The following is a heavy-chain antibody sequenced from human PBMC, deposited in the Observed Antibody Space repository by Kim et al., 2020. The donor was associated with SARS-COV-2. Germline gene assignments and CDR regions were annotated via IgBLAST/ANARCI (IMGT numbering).Heavy chain of an antibody. V-gene: IGHV4-31*02. Sequence: TYSNPSPKSRVTISEETSNNQFSLKLSAVTAAGTAVYYCARDRGSGAFDIWGQGTMVTVSS. CDR3: ARDRGSGAFDI. CDR2: T. D-gene: IGHD3-10*01. J-gene: IGHJ3*02.